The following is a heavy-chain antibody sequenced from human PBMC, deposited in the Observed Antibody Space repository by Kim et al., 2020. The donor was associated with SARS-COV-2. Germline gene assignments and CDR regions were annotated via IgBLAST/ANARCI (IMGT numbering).Heavy chain of an antibody. CDR2: IFPGASDT. J-gene: IGHJ3*01. CDR1: GYSFTNYW. CDR3: ARTYSNGWTDGFAV. D-gene: IGHD6-19*01. Sequence: GESLKISCKSSGYSFTNYWIAWVRQMPGKGLEWIGIIFPGASDTRYSPSFQGQVTISVDKSINTAYLQWSSLRASDTALYYCARTYSNGWTDGFAVWGQGTMVTVSS. V-gene: IGHV5-51*01.